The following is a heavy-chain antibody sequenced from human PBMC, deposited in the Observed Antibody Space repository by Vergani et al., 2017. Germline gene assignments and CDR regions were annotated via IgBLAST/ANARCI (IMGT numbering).Heavy chain of an antibody. D-gene: IGHD2-2*01. CDR1: GGTFSSYA. V-gene: IGHV1-69*12. Sequence: QVQLVQSGAEVKKPGSSVKVSCKASGGTFSSYAISWVRQAPGQGLEWMGGIIPIFGTANYAQKFQGRVTITADESTSTAYMELSSLRSEDTALYYCARVRCSSTSCDAGYYYYGMDVWGQGTTVTVSS. CDR3: ARVRCSSTSCDAGYYYYGMDV. J-gene: IGHJ6*02. CDR2: IIPIFGTA.